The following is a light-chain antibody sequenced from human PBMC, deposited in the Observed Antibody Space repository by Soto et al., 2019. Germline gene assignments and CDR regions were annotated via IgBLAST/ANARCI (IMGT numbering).Light chain of an antibody. CDR1: QSISSN. CDR2: GAS. CDR3: QQSNNWPWT. V-gene: IGKV3-15*01. J-gene: IGKJ1*01. Sequence: EIGMTQSPATLSVSPGDRATLSCRASQSISSNLAWYQLKPGQAPRLLIYGASTRATGVPARFSGSGSGTELTLTISSLQSEDFAVYYCQQSNNWPWTFGQGTKV.